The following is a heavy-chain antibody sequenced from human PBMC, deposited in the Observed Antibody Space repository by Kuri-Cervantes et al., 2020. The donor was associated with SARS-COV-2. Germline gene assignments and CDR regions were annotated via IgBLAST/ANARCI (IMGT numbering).Heavy chain of an antibody. Sequence: ASVKVSCKASGYTFTSYGINWVRQAPGQGLEWMTWISTYNGNTNYAQKLQDRVTMATDTSTSTAYMELRSLRSDDTAVYYCARGVTIFGVVSYYYYMDVWGKGTTVTVSS. CDR1: GYTFTSYG. V-gene: IGHV1-18*01. CDR2: ISTYNGNT. CDR3: ARGVTIFGVVSYYYYMDV. J-gene: IGHJ6*03. D-gene: IGHD3-3*01.